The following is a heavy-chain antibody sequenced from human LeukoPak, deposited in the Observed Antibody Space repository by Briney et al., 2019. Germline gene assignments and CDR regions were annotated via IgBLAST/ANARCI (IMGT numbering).Heavy chain of an antibody. Sequence: SQTLSLTCTVSGDSISGGSYYWSWIRQPAGKGLEWIGRIYTSGSTNYNPSLKSRVTISVDTSKNQFSLKLSSVTAADTAVYYCARGGGIQLPYYWFDPWGQGTLVTVSS. CDR2: IYTSGST. CDR1: GDSISGGSYY. CDR3: ARGGGIQLPYYWFDP. J-gene: IGHJ5*02. D-gene: IGHD5-18*01. V-gene: IGHV4-61*02.